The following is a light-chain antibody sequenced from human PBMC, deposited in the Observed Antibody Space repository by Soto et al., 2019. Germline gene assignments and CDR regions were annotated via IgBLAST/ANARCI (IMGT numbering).Light chain of an antibody. V-gene: IGKV3-20*01. CDR3: QQYGSSPPIT. CDR2: GAS. CDR1: QSVSSSY. Sequence: DIVLRQPPGTQSLSPGERATLSCRPSQSVSSSYLAWYQQKPGQAPRLLIYGASSRATGIPDRFSGSGSGTDFTLTISRLEPEDFAVYYCQQYGSSPPITFGQGTDWRL. J-gene: IGKJ5*01.